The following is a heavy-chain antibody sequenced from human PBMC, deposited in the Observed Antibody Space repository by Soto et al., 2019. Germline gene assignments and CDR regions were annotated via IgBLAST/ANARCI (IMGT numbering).Heavy chain of an antibody. Sequence: GGSLRLSCAPSGVPFSSYGMHWVRQAPGKGLEWVAVISYDGSNKYYADSVKGRFTISRDNSKNTLYLQMNSLRAEDTAVYYCAKDRYSGYDFYYYYGMDVWGQGTTVTVSS. CDR3: AKDRYSGYDFYYYYGMDV. CDR2: ISYDGSNK. D-gene: IGHD5-12*01. CDR1: GVPFSSYG. V-gene: IGHV3-30*18. J-gene: IGHJ6*02.